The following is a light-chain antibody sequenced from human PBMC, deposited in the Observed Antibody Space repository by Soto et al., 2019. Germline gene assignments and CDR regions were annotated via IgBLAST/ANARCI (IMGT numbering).Light chain of an antibody. J-gene: IGLJ3*02. CDR1: NSDVGGYNY. Sequence: QSALTQPASVSGSPGQSITISCTGTNSDVGGYNYVSWYQQHPGKVPKLMISEVSNRPSGVSNRFSGSKSGNTASLTISGLQAEDEADYYCSSYTSSSTLVFGGGTKVTVL. V-gene: IGLV2-14*01. CDR3: SSYTSSSTLV. CDR2: EVS.